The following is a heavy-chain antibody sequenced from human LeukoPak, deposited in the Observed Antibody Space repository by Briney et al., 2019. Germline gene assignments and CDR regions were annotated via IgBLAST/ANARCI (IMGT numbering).Heavy chain of an antibody. Sequence: SETLSLTCTVSGGSISSYYWSWIRQPAGKGLEWIGRIYTSGSTNYNPSLKSRVTMSVDTSKNQFSLKLSSVTAADTAAYYCARGPGSSWYRGWFDPWGQGTLVTVSS. CDR1: GGSISSYY. CDR3: ARGPGSSWYRGWFDP. J-gene: IGHJ5*01. CDR2: IYTSGST. D-gene: IGHD6-13*01. V-gene: IGHV4-4*07.